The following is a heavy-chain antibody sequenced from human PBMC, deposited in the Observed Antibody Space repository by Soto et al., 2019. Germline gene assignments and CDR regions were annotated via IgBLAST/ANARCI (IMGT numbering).Heavy chain of an antibody. CDR2: ISYDGSNK. CDR1: GFTFSSYG. CDR3: AKDASYNGGYSYGMDV. J-gene: IGHJ6*02. D-gene: IGHD2-8*01. Sequence: GGSLRLSCAASGFTFSSYGMHWVRQAPGKGLEWVAVISYDGSNKYYADSVKGRFTISRDNSKNTLYLQMNSLRAEDTAVYYCAKDASYNGGYSYGMDVWGQGTTVTVSS. V-gene: IGHV3-30*18.